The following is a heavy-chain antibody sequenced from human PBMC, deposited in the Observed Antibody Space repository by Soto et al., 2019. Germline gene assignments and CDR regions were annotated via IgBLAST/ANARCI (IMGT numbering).Heavy chain of an antibody. Sequence: QVQLVQSGAEVKNPGASVKVSCKASGYSFTRYGIGWARQAPGQGLEWMGWINAYNGNTKYAQNLQGRLTLTTDTSTTTAYRELRSLRSTATAIYYSAMVDVYVTPSPQDVWGQGTTVTFSS. CDR2: INAYNGNT. CDR1: GYSFTRYG. D-gene: IGHD3-16*01. V-gene: IGHV1-18*01. CDR3: AMVDVYVTPSPQDV. J-gene: IGHJ6*02.